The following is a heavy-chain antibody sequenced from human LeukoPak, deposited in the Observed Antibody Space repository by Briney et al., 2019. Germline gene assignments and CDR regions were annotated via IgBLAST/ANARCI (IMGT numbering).Heavy chain of an antibody. V-gene: IGHV3-53*01. Sequence: GGSLRLSCAASGFTVSSNYMSWVRQAPGKGLEWVSASGANDDVYYTDSVKGRFTISRDNSRNMLYMEMNSLRAEDTAIYYCAKSLLSSTYYFDFRGQGTLVTVSS. D-gene: IGHD5/OR15-5a*01. CDR1: GFTVSSNY. CDR2: SGANDDV. CDR3: AKSLLSSTYYFDF. J-gene: IGHJ4*02.